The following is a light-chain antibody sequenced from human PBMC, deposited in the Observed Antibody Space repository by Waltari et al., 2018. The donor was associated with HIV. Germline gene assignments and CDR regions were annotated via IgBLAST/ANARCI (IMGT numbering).Light chain of an antibody. V-gene: IGLV2-14*01. J-gene: IGLJ2*01. Sequence: QSALTQPASVSGSPGQSITISCTGTSSDVGAYNYVSWYQQHPDKAPKLMIYEVSNRFSGSKSGNTASLTISGLQAEDEADYYCSSYTTTRTLVFGGGTKLTVL. CDR2: EV. CDR3: SSYTTTRTLV. CDR1: SSDVGAYNY.